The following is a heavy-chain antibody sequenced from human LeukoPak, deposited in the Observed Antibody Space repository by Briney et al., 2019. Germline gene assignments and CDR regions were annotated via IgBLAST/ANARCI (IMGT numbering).Heavy chain of an antibody. D-gene: IGHD4-11*01. CDR2: IFTSGST. CDR3: ARGSNYVGFDY. Sequence: KPSETLSLTCTVSGGSISSYYWNWIRQPAGKGLEWIGRIFTSGSTNYNPSLKRRVTMSVDTSKNQFSLKLSSVTAADTAVYYCARGSNYVGFDYWGQGTLVTVSS. J-gene: IGHJ4*02. V-gene: IGHV4-4*07. CDR1: GGSISSYY.